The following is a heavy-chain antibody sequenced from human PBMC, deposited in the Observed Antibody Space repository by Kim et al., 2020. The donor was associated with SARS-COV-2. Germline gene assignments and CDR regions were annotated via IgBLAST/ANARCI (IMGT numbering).Heavy chain of an antibody. CDR1: GFTFSSYA. CDR2: ISGSGGST. Sequence: GGSLRLSCAASGFTFSSYAMSWVRQAPGKGLEWVSAISGSGGSTYYADSVKGRFTISRDNSKNTLYLQMNSLRAEDTAVYYCAKDICSGWCRDWFDPWGQGTLVTVSS. V-gene: IGHV3-23*01. D-gene: IGHD6-19*01. CDR3: AKDICSGWCRDWFDP. J-gene: IGHJ5*02.